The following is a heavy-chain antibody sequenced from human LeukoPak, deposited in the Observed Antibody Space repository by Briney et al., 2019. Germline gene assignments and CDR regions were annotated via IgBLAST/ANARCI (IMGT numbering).Heavy chain of an antibody. CDR1: GFTFSNYD. V-gene: IGHV3-13*01. CDR3: ARDPYYYDSGSFAAFDI. Sequence: GGSLRLSCAASGFTFSNYDMHWVRHATGKGLEWVSGIGTAGDIYYPGSVKGRFTISRENAKNSLYLQMNSLRAEDTAVYYCARDPYYYDSGSFAAFDIWGQGTMVTVSS. D-gene: IGHD3-10*01. J-gene: IGHJ3*02. CDR2: IGTAGDI.